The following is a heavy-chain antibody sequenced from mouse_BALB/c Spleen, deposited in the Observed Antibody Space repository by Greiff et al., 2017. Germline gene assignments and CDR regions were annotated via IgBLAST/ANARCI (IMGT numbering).Heavy chain of an antibody. Sequence: VQLQQSGPELVKPGASVKVSCKASGYSFTDYNMYWVKQSHGKSLEWIGYIDPYNGGTSYNQKFKGKATLTVDKSSSTTFMNLNSLTSEDSAVYYCASQTPHYSGSSYGYAMDDWGQGTSVTVSS. CDR1: GYSFTDYN. CDR3: ASQTPHYSGSSYGYAMDD. CDR2: IDPYNGGT. J-gene: IGHJ4*01. D-gene: IGHD1-1*01. V-gene: IGHV1S135*01.